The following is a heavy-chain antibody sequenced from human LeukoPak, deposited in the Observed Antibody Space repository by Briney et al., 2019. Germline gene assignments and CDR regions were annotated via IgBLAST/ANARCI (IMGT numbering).Heavy chain of an antibody. CDR1: GGSISSYY. CDR2: IYTSGST. CDR3: ASIGNYYDSSGYYHTFDY. J-gene: IGHJ4*02. D-gene: IGHD3-22*01. Sequence: SETLSLTCTVSGGSISSYYWSWIRQPPGKGLEWIGYIYTSGSTNYNPSLKSRVTISVDTSKNQFSLKLSSVTAADTAVYYCASIGNYYDSSGYYHTFDYWAREPWSPSPQ. V-gene: IGHV4-4*09.